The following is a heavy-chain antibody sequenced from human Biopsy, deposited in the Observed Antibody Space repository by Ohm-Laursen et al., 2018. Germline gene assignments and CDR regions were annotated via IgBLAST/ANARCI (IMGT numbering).Heavy chain of an antibody. CDR1: GITTRSYW. CDR3: VKSAYSSGFWEASDY. D-gene: IGHD6-19*01. J-gene: IGHJ4*02. Sequence: SLRLSCAASGITTRSYWMSWIRQAPGKGLEWVSGISWSSGTIGYADSVKGRFTVSRDNAKNSLFLQMNSLRVEDTALYYCVKSAYSSGFWEASDYWGQGTLVTVSS. V-gene: IGHV3-9*02. CDR2: ISWSSGTI.